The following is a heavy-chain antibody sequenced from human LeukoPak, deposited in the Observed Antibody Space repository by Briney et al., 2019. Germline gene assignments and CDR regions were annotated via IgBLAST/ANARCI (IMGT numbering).Heavy chain of an antibody. CDR3: ARDLSSSLETYGMDA. J-gene: IGHJ6*02. D-gene: IGHD6-6*01. CDR2: ISSSSSYI. V-gene: IGHV3-21*01. CDR1: GFTFSSYS. Sequence: GGSLRLSCAASGFTFSSYSMNWVRQAPGKGLEWVSSISSSSSYIYYADSVKGRFTISRDNAKNSLYLQMNSLRAEDTAVYYCARDLSSSLETYGMDAWGQGTTVTVSS.